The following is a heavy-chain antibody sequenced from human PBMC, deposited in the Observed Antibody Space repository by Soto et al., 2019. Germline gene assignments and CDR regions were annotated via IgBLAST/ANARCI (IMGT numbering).Heavy chain of an antibody. Sequence: ASVKVSCKASGYTFTGYYMHWVRQAPGQGFEWMGWINPNSGGTNYAQKFQGWVTMTRDTSISTAYMELSRLRSDDTAAYYCAGQLNSGGIGAFDIWGQGTMVTVSS. CDR2: INPNSGGT. D-gene: IGHD2-15*01. V-gene: IGHV1-2*04. J-gene: IGHJ3*02. CDR1: GYTFTGYY. CDR3: AGQLNSGGIGAFDI.